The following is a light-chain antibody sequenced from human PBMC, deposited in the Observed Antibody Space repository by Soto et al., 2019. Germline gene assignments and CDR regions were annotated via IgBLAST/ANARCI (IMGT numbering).Light chain of an antibody. CDR1: QSVGSF. Sequence: EIVLTQSPATLSFSPGERATVSRXASQSVGSFLAWYQQKPGQAPRLLXXDTSIRATGIPARFSGSGSGTDFTLTISSLEPEDFAVYYCQQRNSWPPTFTFGQGTRLEIK. J-gene: IGKJ5*01. CDR3: QQRNSWPPTFT. CDR2: DTS. V-gene: IGKV3-11*01.